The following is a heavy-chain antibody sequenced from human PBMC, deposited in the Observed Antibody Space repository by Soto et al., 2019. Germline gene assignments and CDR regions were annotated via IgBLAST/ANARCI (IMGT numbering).Heavy chain of an antibody. CDR2: IIPIFGTA. V-gene: IGHV1-69*06. CDR1: GGTFSSYA. Sequence: QVQLVQSGAEVKKPGSSVKVSCKASGGTFSSYAISWVRQAPGQGLVWMGGIIPIFGTANYAQKFQGRVTITADKSTRTAYMELSSLRSEDTAVYYCASCSRRCPTKRYYYGMDVWGQGTPVTVSS. D-gene: IGHD1-1*01. J-gene: IGHJ6*02. CDR3: ASCSRRCPTKRYYYGMDV.